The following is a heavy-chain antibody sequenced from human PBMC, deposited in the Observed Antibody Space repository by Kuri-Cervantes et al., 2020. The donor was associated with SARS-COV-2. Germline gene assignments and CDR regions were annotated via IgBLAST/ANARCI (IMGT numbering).Heavy chain of an antibody. D-gene: IGHD5-24*01. CDR1: GFTFGSYS. V-gene: IGHV3-48*01. Sequence: GESLKISCAASGFTFGSYSMNWVRQAPGKGLEWVSYISSSSSTIYYADSVKGRFTISRDNAKNSLYLQMNSLRAEDTAVYYCARDLDDYIPNGGDAFDIWGQGTMVTVSS. CDR3: ARDLDDYIPNGGDAFDI. CDR2: ISSSSSTI. J-gene: IGHJ3*02.